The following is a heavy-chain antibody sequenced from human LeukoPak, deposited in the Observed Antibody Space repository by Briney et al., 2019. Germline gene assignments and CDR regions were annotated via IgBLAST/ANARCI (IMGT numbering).Heavy chain of an antibody. CDR1: GFRFSSYA. CDR2: ISSSGSSM. CDR3: ARAKGSYSFDY. V-gene: IGHV3-48*04. J-gene: IGHJ4*02. Sequence: SGGSLRLACAASGFRFSSYAMSWVRQAPGKGLEWVSYISSSGSSMYYADSVKGRFTISRDNAKNSPYLQMNSLRAEDTAVYHCARAKGSYSFDYWGQGTLVTVSS. D-gene: IGHD3-10*01.